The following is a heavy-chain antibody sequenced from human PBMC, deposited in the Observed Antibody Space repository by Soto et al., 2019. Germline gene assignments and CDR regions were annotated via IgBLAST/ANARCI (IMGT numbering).Heavy chain of an antibody. D-gene: IGHD3-16*02. CDR3: ARGSYDYVWGSYRQTNLDY. CDR2: IIPIFGTA. Sequence: QVQLVQSGAEVKKPGSSVKVSCKASGGTFSSYAISWVRQAPGQVLEWMGGIIPIFGTANYAQKFQGRVTINADESTSTAYMELSSLRSEDTAVYYCARGSYDYVWGSYRQTNLDYWGQGTMVTVSS. V-gene: IGHV1-69*01. J-gene: IGHJ4*02. CDR1: GGTFSSYA.